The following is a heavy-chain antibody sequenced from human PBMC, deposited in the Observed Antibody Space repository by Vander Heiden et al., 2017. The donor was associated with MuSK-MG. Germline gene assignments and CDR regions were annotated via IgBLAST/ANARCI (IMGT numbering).Heavy chain of an antibody. D-gene: IGHD4-4*01. CDR1: GFTFSNAW. J-gene: IGHJ3*02. CDR2: IKSKTDGGTT. V-gene: IGHV3-15*01. Sequence: EVQLVESGGGLVTPGGSLRLSWAASGFTFSNAWMSWVRQAPGKGLEWVGRIKSKTDGGTTDYAAPVKGRFTISRDDSKNTLYLQMNSLKTEDTAVYYCTTGSQVTPAFDIWGQGTMVTVSS. CDR3: TTGSQVTPAFDI.